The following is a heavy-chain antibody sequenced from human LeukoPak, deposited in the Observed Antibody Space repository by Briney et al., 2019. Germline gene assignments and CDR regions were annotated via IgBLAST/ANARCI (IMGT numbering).Heavy chain of an antibody. V-gene: IGHV4-4*02. CDR2: IYHSGST. Sequence: SGTLSLTCAVSDASISSSNWWSWVRQPPGKGLEWIGEIYHSGSTYYNPSLKSRVTISVDTSKNQFSLKLSSVTAADTAVYYCARLWGDSSSWVPFDYWGQGTLVTVSS. D-gene: IGHD6-13*01. J-gene: IGHJ4*02. CDR1: DASISSSNW. CDR3: ARLWGDSSSWVPFDY.